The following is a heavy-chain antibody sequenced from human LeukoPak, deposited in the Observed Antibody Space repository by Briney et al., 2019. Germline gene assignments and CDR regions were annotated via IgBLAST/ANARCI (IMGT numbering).Heavy chain of an antibody. CDR3: ARSGGYSYGTLGY. CDR2: IVVGSGNT. V-gene: IGHV1-58*02. Sequence: SVKVSCKASGFTFTSSAMQWVRQARGQRLEWIGWIVVGSGNTNYAQKFQERVTITRDMSTSTAYMELSSLRSEDTAVYYCARSGGYSYGTLGYWGQGTLVTVSS. J-gene: IGHJ4*02. CDR1: GFTFTSSA. D-gene: IGHD5-18*01.